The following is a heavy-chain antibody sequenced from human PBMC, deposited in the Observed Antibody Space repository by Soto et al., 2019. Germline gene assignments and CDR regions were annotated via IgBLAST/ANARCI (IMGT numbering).Heavy chain of an antibody. CDR2: INPNSGGT. CDR1: GYNFTGYY. J-gene: IGHJ6*02. V-gene: IGHV1-2*04. D-gene: IGHD5-18*01. Sequence: ASVKVSCKASGYNFTGYYMHWVRQAPGQGLEWMGWINPNSGGTNYAQKFQGWVTMTRDTSISTAYMELSRLRSDDTAVYYCARDTRAATATSYYYYGMDVWGQGTTVTVSS. CDR3: ARDTRAATATSYYYYGMDV.